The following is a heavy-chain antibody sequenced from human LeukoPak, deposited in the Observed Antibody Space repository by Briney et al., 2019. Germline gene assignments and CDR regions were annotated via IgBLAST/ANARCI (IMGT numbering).Heavy chain of an antibody. CDR1: GGTFSSYA. D-gene: IGHD3-10*01. CDR3: ARNGVTMVRGSTQKSPISYCYYYMDV. J-gene: IGHJ6*03. Sequence: ASVKVSCKASGGTFSSYATSWVRQAPGQGLEWMGGIIPIFGTANYAQKFQGRVTITTDESTRTAYMELSSLRSEDTAVYYCARNGVTMVRGSTQKSPISYCYYYMDVWGKGTTVTVSS. V-gene: IGHV1-69*05. CDR2: IIPIFGTA.